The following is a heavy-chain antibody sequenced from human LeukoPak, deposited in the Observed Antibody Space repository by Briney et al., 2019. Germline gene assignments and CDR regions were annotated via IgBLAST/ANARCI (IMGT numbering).Heavy chain of an antibody. CDR2: VHHTGSD. D-gene: IGHD1-26*01. CDR3: ERVIVTATHVPDAFDL. V-gene: IGHV4-38-2*01. J-gene: IGHJ3*01. Sequence: PSETLSLTCAISGYSISAGYFWGWIGQSPVKGLEWIGSVHHTGSDSYNPSLKSRVTIAIDTSKNHFSLNLTSVPAPDTAVFFCERVIVTATHVPDAFDLWGQGILVTVSS. CDR1: GYSISAGYF.